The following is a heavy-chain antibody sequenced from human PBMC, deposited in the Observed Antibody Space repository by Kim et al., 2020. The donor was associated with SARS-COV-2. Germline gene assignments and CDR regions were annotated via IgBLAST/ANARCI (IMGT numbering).Heavy chain of an antibody. J-gene: IGHJ4*02. D-gene: IGHD1-26*01. CDR3: TTTYCRGSYCLNS. CDR1: GFTFSNAW. Sequence: GGSLRLSCAASGFTFSNAWMSWVRQAPGKGLEWVGRIKSKTDGGTTDYAAPVKGRFTISRDDSKNTLYLQMNSLKTEDTAVYYCTTTYCRGSYCLNSWGQGTLVTVSS. V-gene: IGHV3-15*01. CDR2: IKSKTDGGTT.